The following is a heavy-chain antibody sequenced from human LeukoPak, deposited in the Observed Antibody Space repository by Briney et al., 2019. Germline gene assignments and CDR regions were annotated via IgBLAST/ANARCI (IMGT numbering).Heavy chain of an antibody. Sequence: GGSLRLSCAASGFTFSSYWMTWVRQAPGKGLEWVGRIKSKTDGGTTDYAAPVKGRFTISRDDSKSTLYLQMNSLKTEDTAVYYCTTRYIVVVTAENLDYWGQGTLVTVSS. J-gene: IGHJ4*02. V-gene: IGHV3-15*01. D-gene: IGHD2-21*02. CDR1: GFTFSSYW. CDR3: TTRYIVVVTAENLDY. CDR2: IKSKTDGGTT.